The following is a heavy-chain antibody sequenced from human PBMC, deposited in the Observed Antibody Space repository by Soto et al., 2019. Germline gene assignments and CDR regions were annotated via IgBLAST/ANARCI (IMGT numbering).Heavy chain of an antibody. V-gene: IGHV2-5*02. CDR2: IYWDGDE. Sequence: SGPTLVNPTRTLTLTCTFSGFSLSTSGVGVGWIRQPPGKALEWLALIYWDGDERYSPSLRTRLTITKDTSKSQVVLTMTNMEPVDTATYYCSHRSSTSGVFDYWGQGTLVTVSS. CDR3: SHRSSTSGVFDY. J-gene: IGHJ4*02. D-gene: IGHD2-2*01. CDR1: GFSLSTSGVG.